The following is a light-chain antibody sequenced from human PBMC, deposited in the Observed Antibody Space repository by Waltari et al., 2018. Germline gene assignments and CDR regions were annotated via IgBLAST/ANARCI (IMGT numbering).Light chain of an antibody. J-gene: IGLJ3*02. CDR1: TSNLGRNH. CDR3: ATWDDSLGGPV. CDR2: SND. Sequence: QSVLTQPPSASGTPGQRVTIPCSGGTSNLGRNHVQWYQHLPGTAPKLLIHSNDERPSGVPDRFSGAKSGTSASLAISGLQSEDEVDYFCATWDDSLGGPVFGGGTKLTVL. V-gene: IGLV1-44*01.